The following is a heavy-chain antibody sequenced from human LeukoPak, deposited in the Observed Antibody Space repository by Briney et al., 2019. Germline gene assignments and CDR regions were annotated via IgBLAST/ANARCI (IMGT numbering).Heavy chain of an antibody. CDR3: ARAVSVAGTLYYLDY. J-gene: IGHJ4*02. V-gene: IGHV3-13*01. CDR1: GLSFSSYD. Sequence: GGSLRLSCAASGLSFSSYDMHWVRQPTGKGLEWVSAIGIATDTYYPDSVKGRFTISRENAKNSFYLQMNSLRAGDTAVYYCARAVSVAGTLYYLDYWGQGTLVTVSS. D-gene: IGHD6-19*01. CDR2: IGIATDT.